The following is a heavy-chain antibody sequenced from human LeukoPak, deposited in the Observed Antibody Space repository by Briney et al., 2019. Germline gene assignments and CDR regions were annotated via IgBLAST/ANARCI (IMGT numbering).Heavy chain of an antibody. J-gene: IGHJ5*02. Sequence: SETLSLTCTVSGGSISSYYWSWIRQPPGKGLEWIGYIYYSGSTNYNPSLKSRVTISVDTSKNQFSLKLSSVTAADTAVYYCARALSYCISTSCSNWFDPWGQGPLVTVSS. CDR3: ARALSYCISTSCSNWFDP. D-gene: IGHD2-2*01. V-gene: IGHV4-59*01. CDR2: IYYSGST. CDR1: GGSISSYY.